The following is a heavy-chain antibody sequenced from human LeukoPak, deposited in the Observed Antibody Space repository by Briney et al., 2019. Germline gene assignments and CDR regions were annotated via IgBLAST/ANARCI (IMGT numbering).Heavy chain of an antibody. J-gene: IGHJ6*03. V-gene: IGHV3-11*04. CDR3: ARDGALELRPYYYYYMDV. CDR1: GFTFSDYY. Sequence: GGSLRLSCAASGFTFSDYYMSWIRQAPGKGLEWVSYISSSGSTIYYADSVKGRFTISRDNAKNSLYLQMNSLRAEDTAVYYCARDGALELRPYYYYYMDVWGKGTTVTVSS. D-gene: IGHD1-7*01. CDR2: ISSSGSTI.